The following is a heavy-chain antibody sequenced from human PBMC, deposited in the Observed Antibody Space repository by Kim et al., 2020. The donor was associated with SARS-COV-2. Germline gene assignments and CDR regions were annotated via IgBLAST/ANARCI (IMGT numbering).Heavy chain of an antibody. CDR1: GGSISSSSYY. Sequence: SETLSLTCTVSGGSISSSSYYWGWIRQPPGKGLEWSGSIYYSGSTYYNPSLKSRVTISVDTSKNQFSLKLSSVTAADTAVYYCASGSGSYGGYYYYGMDVWGQGTTVPVSS. V-gene: IGHV4-39*01. CDR2: IYYSGST. J-gene: IGHJ6*02. CDR3: ASGSGSYGGYYYYGMDV. D-gene: IGHD1-26*01.